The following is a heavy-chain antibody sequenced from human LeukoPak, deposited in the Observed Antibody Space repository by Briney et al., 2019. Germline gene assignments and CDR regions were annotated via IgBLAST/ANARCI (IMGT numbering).Heavy chain of an antibody. CDR1: GYTFTGYY. CDR2: INPNSGGT. V-gene: IGHV1-2*02. J-gene: IGHJ6*03. CDR3: ARDYDFWSGYWYYMDV. Sequence: ASVKVSCKASGYTFTGYYMHWVQRAPGQGLEWMGLINPNSGGTNYAQKFQGRVTMTRDTSISTAYMELSRLRSDDTAVYYCARDYDFWSGYWYYMDVWGKGTTVTVSS. D-gene: IGHD3-3*01.